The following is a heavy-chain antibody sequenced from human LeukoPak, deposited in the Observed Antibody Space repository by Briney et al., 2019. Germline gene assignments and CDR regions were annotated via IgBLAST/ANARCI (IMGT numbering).Heavy chain of an antibody. J-gene: IGHJ4*02. V-gene: IGHV3-23*01. Sequence: GGSLRLSCAAAGFTFRSYAMNWVRQGPGKGLEWVSTMSASDAGTYYADSVKGRFTISRDNAKNTLYLQMNSLRAEDTAVYYCAREEKTSVTFDYWGQGTLVTVSS. CDR3: AREEKTSVTFDY. CDR2: MSASDAGT. CDR1: GFTFRSYA. D-gene: IGHD3-10*01.